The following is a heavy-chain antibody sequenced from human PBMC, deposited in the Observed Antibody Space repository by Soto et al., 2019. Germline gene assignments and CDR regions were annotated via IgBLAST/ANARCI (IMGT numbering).Heavy chain of an antibody. Sequence: SETLSLTCTVSGGSISSYYWSWIRQPPGKGLEWIGYIYYSGSTNYNPSIKSRVTISVDTSKNQFSLKLSSVTAADTAVYYCARVGDDYGGNFDYWGQGTLVTVS. J-gene: IGHJ4*02. V-gene: IGHV4-59*01. D-gene: IGHD4-17*01. CDR3: ARVGDDYGGNFDY. CDR1: GGSISSYY. CDR2: IYYSGST.